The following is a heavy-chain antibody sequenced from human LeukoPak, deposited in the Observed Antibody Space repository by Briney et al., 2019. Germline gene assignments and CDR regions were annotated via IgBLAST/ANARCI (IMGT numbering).Heavy chain of an antibody. D-gene: IGHD3-3*01. CDR1: GGSISSYY. CDR3: ARHLPDYDFWSGYYVRHYYYGMDV. CDR2: IYYSGST. Sequence: SETLPLTCTVSGGSISSYYWSWIRQPPGKGLEWIGYIYYSGSTNYNPSLKSRVTISVDTSKNQFSLKLSSVTAADTAVYYCARHLPDYDFWSGYYVRHYYYGMDVWGQGTTVTVSS. J-gene: IGHJ6*02. V-gene: IGHV4-59*08.